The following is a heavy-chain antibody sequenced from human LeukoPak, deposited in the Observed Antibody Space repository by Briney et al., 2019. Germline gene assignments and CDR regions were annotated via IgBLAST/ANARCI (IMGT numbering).Heavy chain of an antibody. V-gene: IGHV3-7*01. Sequence: GGSLRLSCAASGSSLSNYWMNWVRQAPGKGLEWVANIKQDGSEKYYVDSVKGRFTISRDNAKNSLYLQMNSLRAEDTAVYYCARYSSGWYYYYMDVWGKGTTVTTSS. D-gene: IGHD6-19*01. CDR1: GSSLSNYW. CDR2: IKQDGSEK. J-gene: IGHJ6*03. CDR3: ARYSSGWYYYYMDV.